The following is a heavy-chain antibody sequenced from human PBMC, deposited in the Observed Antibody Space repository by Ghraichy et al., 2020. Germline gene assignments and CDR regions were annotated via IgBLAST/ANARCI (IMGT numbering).Heavy chain of an antibody. CDR3: ARGWLRELIDY. Sequence: ASVKVSCKASGYTFTSYAMHWVRQAPGQRLEWMGWINAGNGNTKYSQKFQGRVTITRDTSASTAYMELSSLRSEDTTVYYCARGWLRELIDYWGQGTLVTVSS. V-gene: IGHV1-3*01. CDR2: INAGNGNT. D-gene: IGHD3-22*01. J-gene: IGHJ4*02. CDR1: GYTFTSYA.